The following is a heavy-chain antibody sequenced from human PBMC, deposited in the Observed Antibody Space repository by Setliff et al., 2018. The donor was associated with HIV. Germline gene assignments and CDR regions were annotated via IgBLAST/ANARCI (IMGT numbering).Heavy chain of an antibody. V-gene: IGHV4-4*09. CDR3: ARQERYCTSADCYRYFNY. J-gene: IGHJ4*02. CDR1: GDSISTYY. CDR2: IYTSGST. D-gene: IGHD2-2*02. Sequence: SETLSLTCTVSGDSISTYYWTWIRQPPGKGLEWIGYIYTSGSTSYNPSLKSRLTISLDTSKNQFSLKLSSVTAADTAVYYCARQERYCTSADCYRYFNYWGQGTLVTVS.